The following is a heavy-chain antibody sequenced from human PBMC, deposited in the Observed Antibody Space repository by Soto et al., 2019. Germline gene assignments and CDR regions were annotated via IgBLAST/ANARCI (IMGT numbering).Heavy chain of an antibody. V-gene: IGHV3-23*01. J-gene: IGHJ6*03. CDR2: VSVSVVST. Sequence: GESLKISCAASGFTFSSYAMSWVRQAPGKGVEWVSGVSVSVVSTYYADSVKGRFTISRDNSKNTLYLQMNSLRAEDTALYYCAKAPDYDFWSGYYMAYYYMDVWGKGTTVTVSS. CDR1: GFTFSSYA. CDR3: AKAPDYDFWSGYYMAYYYMDV. D-gene: IGHD3-3*01.